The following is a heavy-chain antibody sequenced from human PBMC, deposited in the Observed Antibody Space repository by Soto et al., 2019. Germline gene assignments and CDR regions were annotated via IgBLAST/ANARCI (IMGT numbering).Heavy chain of an antibody. V-gene: IGHV2-5*02. D-gene: IGHD1-26*01. Sequence: QITLKESGPTLVKPTQTLTLTCTFSGFSLRTSEVGVGWIRQPPGKALEWLALIYWDDDKRYSPSLKSRLTXTXGTSKNQVVLTMTNMDPVDTATYYCAYRRSGSYLPSWGQGTLVTVSS. J-gene: IGHJ5*02. CDR3: AYRRSGSYLPS. CDR2: IYWDDDK. CDR1: GFSLRTSEVG.